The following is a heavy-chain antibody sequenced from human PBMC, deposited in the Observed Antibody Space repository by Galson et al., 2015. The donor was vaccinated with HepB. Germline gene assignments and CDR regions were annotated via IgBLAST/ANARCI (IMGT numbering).Heavy chain of an antibody. D-gene: IGHD6-13*01. V-gene: IGHV3-30-3*01. J-gene: IGHJ6*02. CDR3: ARGYSSSWSRGEPQYYYYGMDV. CDR2: ISYDGSNK. Sequence: SLRLSCAASGFTFSSYAMHWVRQAPGKGLEWVAVISYDGSNKYYADSVKGRFTISRDNSKNTLYLQMNSLRAEDTAVYYCARGYSSSWSRGEPQYYYYGMDVWGQGTTVTVSS. CDR1: GFTFSSYA.